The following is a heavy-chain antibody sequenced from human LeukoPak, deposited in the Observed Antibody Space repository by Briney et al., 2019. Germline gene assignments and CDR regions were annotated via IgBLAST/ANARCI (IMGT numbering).Heavy chain of an antibody. D-gene: IGHD3-9*01. Sequence: GGSLRLSCAASGFTFSSYAMSWVRQAPGKGLEWVSSISGSVGSTYYADSVKGRFTISRDNSKNMLYLQMNSLRAEDTAVYYCAKGGRYDILTDYWGQGTLVTVSS. CDR1: GFTFSSYA. CDR2: ISGSVGST. CDR3: AKGGRYDILTDY. V-gene: IGHV3-23*01. J-gene: IGHJ4*02.